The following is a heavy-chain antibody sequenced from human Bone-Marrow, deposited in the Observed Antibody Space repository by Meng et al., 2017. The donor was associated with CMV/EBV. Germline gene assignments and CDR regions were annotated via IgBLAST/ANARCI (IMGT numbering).Heavy chain of an antibody. Sequence: GESLKISCAASGFTFSSYAMHWVRQAPGKGLEYVSAISSNGGSTYYADSVKGRFTISRDNSKNTLYLQMGSLRAEDMAVYYCARESYDFWGGYSDSGTNWFDPWGQGTLVTVSS. CDR1: GFTFSSYA. CDR3: ARESYDFWGGYSDSGTNWFDP. D-gene: IGHD3-3*01. CDR2: ISSNGGST. V-gene: IGHV3-64*02. J-gene: IGHJ5*02.